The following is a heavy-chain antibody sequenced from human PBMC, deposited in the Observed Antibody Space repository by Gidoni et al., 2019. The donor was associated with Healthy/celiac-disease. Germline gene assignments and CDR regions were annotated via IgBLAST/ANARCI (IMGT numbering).Heavy chain of an antibody. CDR3: ARASPPSPRYYDFWSGRRGDAFDI. CDR1: GGSISSYY. Sequence: QVQLQESGPGLVKPSETLSLTCTVSGGSISSYYWSWIRQPPGKGLEWIGYIYYSGSTNYNPSLKSRVTISVDTSKNQFSLKLSSVTAADTAVYYCARASPPSPRYYDFWSGRRGDAFDIWGQGTMVTVSS. D-gene: IGHD3-3*01. V-gene: IGHV4-59*01. J-gene: IGHJ3*02. CDR2: IYYSGST.